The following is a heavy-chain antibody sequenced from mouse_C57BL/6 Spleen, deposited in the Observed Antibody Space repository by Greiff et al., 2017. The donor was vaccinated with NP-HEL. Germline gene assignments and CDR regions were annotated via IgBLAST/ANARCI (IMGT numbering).Heavy chain of an antibody. CDR2: ISGGGGNT. D-gene: IGHD4-1*01. V-gene: IGHV5-9*01. CDR3: ARGGGTYYAMDY. J-gene: IGHJ4*01. Sequence: EVQRVESGGGLVKPGGSLKLSCAASGFTFSSYTMSWVRQTPEKRLEWVATISGGGGNTYYPDSVKGRFTISRDNAKNTLYLQMSSLRSEDTALYYCARGGGTYYAMDYWGQGTSVTVSS. CDR1: GFTFSSYT.